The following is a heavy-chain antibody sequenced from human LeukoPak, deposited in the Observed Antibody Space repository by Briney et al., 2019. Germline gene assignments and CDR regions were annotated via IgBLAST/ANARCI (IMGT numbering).Heavy chain of an antibody. V-gene: IGHV3-23*01. CDR1: GFTFSNYA. Sequence: GGSLRLSCAASGFTFSNYAMTWVRRAPGKGLEWVSGISGSGSSTYYADSVKGRFTISRDNSKNTLYLQMNSLRAEDTAVYYCAKKGGWVYFDYWGQGALVTVSS. J-gene: IGHJ4*02. CDR3: AKKGGWVYFDY. CDR2: ISGSGSST. D-gene: IGHD1-26*01.